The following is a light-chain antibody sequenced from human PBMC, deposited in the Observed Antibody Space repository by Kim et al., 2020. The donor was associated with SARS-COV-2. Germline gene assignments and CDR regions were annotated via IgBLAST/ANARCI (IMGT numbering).Light chain of an antibody. Sequence: VSPAQTARITCSGDALPKKYAYWYQQRPGQGPVLVIYKDSERPSGIPERFSGSSSGTTVTLTISGVQAEDEADYYCQSADSSGTVVFGGGTQLTVL. V-gene: IGLV3-25*03. CDR2: KDS. CDR1: ALPKKY. CDR3: QSADSSGTVV. J-gene: IGLJ2*01.